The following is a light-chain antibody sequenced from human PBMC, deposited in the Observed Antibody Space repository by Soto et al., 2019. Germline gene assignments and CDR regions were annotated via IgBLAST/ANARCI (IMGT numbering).Light chain of an antibody. V-gene: IGLV1-47*01. CDR3: AAWDVRLNGWV. CDR2: RNN. CDR1: SSNIGSKY. Sequence: QSVLTQPPSASGTPGQRVTISCSGSSSNIGSKYVSWFRHFPGTAPRLLMFRNNQRPSGVPDRFSGSKSGTSASLAISGLRSDDEADYYCAAWDVRLNGWVFGGGTKLTVL. J-gene: IGLJ3*02.